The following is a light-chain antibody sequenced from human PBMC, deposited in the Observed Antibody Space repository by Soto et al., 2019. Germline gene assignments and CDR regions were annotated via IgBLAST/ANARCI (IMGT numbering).Light chain of an antibody. CDR3: PQYGSSPVCT. Sequence: EIVLTQSPGTLSLSPGERATLSCRASQSVSSSYLAWYQQKPGQAPRLLLDGASSRATGIPDRFSGRGSGTDFTITISRVEPDDFAVYYCPQYGSSPVCTFGPGTKVDIK. CDR2: GAS. V-gene: IGKV3-20*01. CDR1: QSVSSSY. J-gene: IGKJ3*01.